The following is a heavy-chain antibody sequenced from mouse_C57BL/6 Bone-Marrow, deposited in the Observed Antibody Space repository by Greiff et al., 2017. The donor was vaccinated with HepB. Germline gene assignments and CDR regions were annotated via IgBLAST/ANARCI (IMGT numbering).Heavy chain of an antibody. CDR2: IYPSDSET. Sequence: QVQLQQPGAELVRPGSSVKLSCKASGYTFTSYWMDWVKQRPGQGLEWIGNIYPSDSETHYNQKFKDKATLTVDKSSSTAYMQLSSLTSEDSAVYYCARGTGFCYFDYWGQGTTRTVSS. CDR3: ARGTGFCYFDY. V-gene: IGHV1-61*01. J-gene: IGHJ2*01. CDR1: GYTFTSYW. D-gene: IGHD3-3*01.